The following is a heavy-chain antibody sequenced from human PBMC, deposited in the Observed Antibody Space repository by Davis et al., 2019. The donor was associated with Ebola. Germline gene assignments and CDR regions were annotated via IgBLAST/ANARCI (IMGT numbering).Heavy chain of an antibody. CDR2: ISGSGGTT. CDR3: AREQQWLVVYFDY. CDR1: VITFSSYA. D-gene: IGHD6-19*01. V-gene: IGHV3-23*01. Sequence: GESLKISCTDSVITFSSYAMTWVRQAPGKGLEWVSAISGSGGTTYYAGSVKGRFTVSRDNSKKTMYLQMNSLRDEDTAVYYCAREQQWLVVYFDYWGQGTLVTVSS. J-gene: IGHJ4*02.